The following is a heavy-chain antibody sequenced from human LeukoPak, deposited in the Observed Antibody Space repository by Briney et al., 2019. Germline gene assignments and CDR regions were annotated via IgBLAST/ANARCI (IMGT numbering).Heavy chain of an antibody. D-gene: IGHD2-8*02. Sequence: PGGSLRLSCAASGFTFSSYAMSWVSQAPGKGLEWVSGISSSGGSSYYADSVKGRFTISRDNSKNTLYVQMNSLRAEDTAVYYCAKDGIVLLRYFDYWGQGTLVTVSS. CDR2: ISSSGGSS. V-gene: IGHV3-23*01. CDR1: GFTFSSYA. CDR3: AKDGIVLLRYFDY. J-gene: IGHJ4*02.